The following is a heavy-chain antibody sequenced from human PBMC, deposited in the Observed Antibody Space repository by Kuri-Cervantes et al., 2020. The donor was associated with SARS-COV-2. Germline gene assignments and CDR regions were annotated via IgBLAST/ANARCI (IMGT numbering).Heavy chain of an antibody. J-gene: IGHJ6*03. D-gene: IGHD2-2*01. CDR2: ISWDGDST. Sequence: GESLKISCAASGFTFDDYAMHWVRQAPGKGLEWVSLISWDGDSTYYADSVKGRFTISRDNSKNSLYLQMNSLRAEDTALYYCAKGDKGDCSSTSCPYYYYMDVWGKGTTVTVSS. CDR3: AKGDKGDCSSTSCPYYYYMDV. V-gene: IGHV3-43D*03. CDR1: GFTFDDYA.